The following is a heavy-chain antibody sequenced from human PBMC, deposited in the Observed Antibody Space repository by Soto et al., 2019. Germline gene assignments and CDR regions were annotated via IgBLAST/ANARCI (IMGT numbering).Heavy chain of an antibody. CDR3: TRDWEITVSTWSFGGF. CDR2: IIPFHGVT. D-gene: IGHD3-9*01. CDR1: GGTFSPYT. J-gene: IGHJ4*02. Sequence: QVQLVQCRAEVKKPGSSVKVSCKASGGTFSPYTINWVRQAPGQGLEWMGRIIPFHGVTNYAQKFQARVTITADKSTSTAYMELSGLRFEDTAMYYCTRDWEITVSTWSFGGFWGRGTLVTVSS. V-gene: IGHV1-69*08.